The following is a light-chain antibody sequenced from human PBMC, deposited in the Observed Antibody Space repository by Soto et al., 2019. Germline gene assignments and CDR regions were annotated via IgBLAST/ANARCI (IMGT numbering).Light chain of an antibody. J-gene: IGKJ1*01. CDR1: QSVSSSY. Sequence: ELVCTQSPSSLSFSPGERSPLSFRASQSVSSSYLAWYQQKPGQAPRLLIYGASTRATGIPANFSGSGSGTEFTLTISSLQSEDFAIYFCQQYYNWPRTFGQGTKVDIK. CDR2: GAS. CDR3: QQYYNWPRT. V-gene: IGKV3-15*01.